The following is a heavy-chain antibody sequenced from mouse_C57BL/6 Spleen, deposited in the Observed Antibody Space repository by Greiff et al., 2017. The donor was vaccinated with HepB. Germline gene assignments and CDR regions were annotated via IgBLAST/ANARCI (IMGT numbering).Heavy chain of an antibody. D-gene: IGHD2-12*01. J-gene: IGHJ4*01. CDR3: ARRCYDPYYAMDY. Sequence: EVQLQQSGGGLVKPGGSLKLSCAASGFTFSDYGLHWVRHAPEKGLEWVAYISSGSSTIYYADTVKGRFTISRDNAKNTLFLHMTSLRAEDTAMYCCARRCYDPYYAMDYWCQGTSVTVSS. CDR1: GFTFSDYG. V-gene: IGHV5-17*01. CDR2: ISSGSSTI.